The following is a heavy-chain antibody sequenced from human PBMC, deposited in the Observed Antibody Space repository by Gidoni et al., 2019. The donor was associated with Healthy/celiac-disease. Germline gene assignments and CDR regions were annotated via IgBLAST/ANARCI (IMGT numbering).Heavy chain of an antibody. CDR1: GFAFDDYA. Sequence: EVQLVESGGGLVQPGRSLRLSCAASGFAFDDYALHWGRPAPGKGLEWVSGISWNSGSIGYADSVKGRFTISRDNAKNSLYLQMISLRAEDTALYYCAKDFYYYDSSGLVDYWGQGTLVTVSS. V-gene: IGHV3-9*01. J-gene: IGHJ4*02. CDR3: AKDFYYYDSSGLVDY. D-gene: IGHD3-22*01. CDR2: ISWNSGSI.